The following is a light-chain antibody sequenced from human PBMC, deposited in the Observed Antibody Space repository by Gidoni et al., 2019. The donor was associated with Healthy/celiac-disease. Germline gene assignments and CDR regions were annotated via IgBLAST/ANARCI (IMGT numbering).Light chain of an antibody. CDR1: QSVSSN. V-gene: IGKV3-15*01. J-gene: IGKJ1*01. CDR3: QQYNNWPKT. CDR2: SAS. Sequence: EIAMTQSPATLSVSPGERATLSCRASQSVSSNLAWYQQKPGQAPRLLIYSASTRDTGIPARFSGSGSGTEFTLTISSLQSEDFAVYYCQQYNNWPKTFGQXTKVEIK.